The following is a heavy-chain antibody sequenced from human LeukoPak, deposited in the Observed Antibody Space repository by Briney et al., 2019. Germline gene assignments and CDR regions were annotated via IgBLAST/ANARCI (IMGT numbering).Heavy chain of an antibody. CDR2: IYTSGST. J-gene: IGHJ4*02. V-gene: IGHV4-61*02. D-gene: IGHD5-24*01. Sequence: SETLSLTCNVSGGSISGNTYYWGWIRQTPGRGLEWIGRIYTSGSTNYNPSLKSRVTISVDTSKNQFSLKLSSVTAADTAVYYCAREISPITFDYWGQGTLVTVSS. CDR1: GGSISGNTYY. CDR3: AREISPITFDY.